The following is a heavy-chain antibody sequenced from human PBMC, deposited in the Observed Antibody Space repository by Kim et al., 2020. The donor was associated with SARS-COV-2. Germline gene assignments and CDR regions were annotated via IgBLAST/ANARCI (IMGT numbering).Heavy chain of an antibody. V-gene: IGHV3-23*01. CDR2: ISGSGGST. D-gene: IGHD6-13*01. CDR3: AKDLSGYSSSWYESYYYYYGMDV. Sequence: GGSLRLSCAASGFTFSSYAMSWVRQAPGKGLEWVSAISGSGGSTYYADSVKGRFTISRDNSKNTLYLQMNSLRAEDTAVYYCAKDLSGYSSSWYESYYYYYGMDVWGQGTTVTVSS. CDR1: GFTFSSYA. J-gene: IGHJ6*02.